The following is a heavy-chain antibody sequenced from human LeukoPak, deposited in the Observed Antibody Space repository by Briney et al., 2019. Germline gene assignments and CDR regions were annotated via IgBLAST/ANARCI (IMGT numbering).Heavy chain of an antibody. J-gene: IGHJ4*02. CDR2: TYSGGST. CDR3: ARDPAWMGLRLGELVGGALN. V-gene: IGHV3-53*01. Sequence: GGSLRLSCAASGFTVSSNYLSWVRQAPGKGLEWVSLTYSGGSTYFADSVKGRFTISRDNPKNTLYLQMNSLRAEDTAVYYCARDPAWMGLRLGELVGGALNWGQGTRVTVSS. D-gene: IGHD3-16*01. CDR1: GFTVSSNY.